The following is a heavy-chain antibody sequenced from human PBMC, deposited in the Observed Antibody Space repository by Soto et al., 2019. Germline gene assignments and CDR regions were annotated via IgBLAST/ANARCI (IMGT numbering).Heavy chain of an antibody. Sequence: NPSETLSLTCTVSGGSISSGGYYWSWIRQHPGKGLEWIGYIYYSGSTYYNPSLKSRVTISVDTSKNQFSLKLSSVTAADTAVYYCARAGSDYGDYETDYWGQGTLVTVSS. J-gene: IGHJ4*02. CDR3: ARAGSDYGDYETDY. CDR1: GGSISSGGYY. D-gene: IGHD4-17*01. CDR2: IYYSGST. V-gene: IGHV4-31*03.